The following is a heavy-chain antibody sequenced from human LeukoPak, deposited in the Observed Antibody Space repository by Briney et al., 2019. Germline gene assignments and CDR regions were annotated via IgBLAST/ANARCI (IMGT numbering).Heavy chain of an antibody. Sequence: GGSLRLSCAGSGFTLSGDAMNWVRQAPGKGLEWVSFISSSSSYIYYGDSVKGRFTISRDNARKSVYLQMNSLRAEDTAVYYCARGIMTPYYFDYWGQGVLVAVSP. V-gene: IGHV3-21*01. J-gene: IGHJ4*02. D-gene: IGHD2-15*01. CDR1: GFTLSGDA. CDR2: ISSSSSYI. CDR3: ARGIMTPYYFDY.